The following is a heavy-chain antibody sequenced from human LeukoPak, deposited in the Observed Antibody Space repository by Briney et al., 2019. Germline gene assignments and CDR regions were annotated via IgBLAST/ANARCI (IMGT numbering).Heavy chain of an antibody. CDR2: ISGSGGST. Sequence: GGSLRLSCAASGFTFSSYAMSWVRQAPGKGLEWVSAISGSGGSTYYADSVKGRFTISRDNSKNTLYLQMGSLRAEDMAVYYCARGGWELLGWYFDLWGRGTLVTVSS. CDR1: GFTFSSYA. J-gene: IGHJ2*01. CDR3: ARGGWELLGWYFDL. D-gene: IGHD1-26*01. V-gene: IGHV3-23*01.